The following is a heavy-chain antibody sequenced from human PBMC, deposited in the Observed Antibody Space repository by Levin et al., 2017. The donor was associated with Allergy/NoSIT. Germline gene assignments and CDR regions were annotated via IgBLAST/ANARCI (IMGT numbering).Heavy chain of an antibody. CDR2: ISSSSTYI. CDR3: ASDGSYGTLDI. Sequence: GESLKISCAASGFTFSGYTLNWVRQAPGKGLEWVSSISSSSTYIYYADSLKGRFTISRDDAKNSLSLQMNSLRVEDTAVYYCASDGSYGTLDIWGQGTMVTVSS. D-gene: IGHD4-17*01. J-gene: IGHJ3*02. CDR1: GFTFSGYT. V-gene: IGHV3-21*01.